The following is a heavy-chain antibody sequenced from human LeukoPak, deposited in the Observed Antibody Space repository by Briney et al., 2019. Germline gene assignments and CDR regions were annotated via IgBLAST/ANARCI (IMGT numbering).Heavy chain of an antibody. CDR1: GFTFSSYG. CDR2: IRYDGNNK. Sequence: GGSLRLSCAASGFTFSSYGMHWVRQAPGKGLEWVTFIRYDGNNKYYADSVKGRFTISRDNSKNTMYLQMNNLRAEDTAVYYCAKDNQLGYCGGGSCYHDYWGQGTLVTVSS. CDR3: AKDNQLGYCGGGSCYHDY. D-gene: IGHD2-15*01. V-gene: IGHV3-30*02. J-gene: IGHJ4*02.